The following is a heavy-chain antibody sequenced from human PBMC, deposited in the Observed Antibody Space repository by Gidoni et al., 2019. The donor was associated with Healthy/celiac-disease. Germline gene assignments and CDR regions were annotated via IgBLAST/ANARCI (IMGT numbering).Heavy chain of an antibody. CDR3: ARNGRYCGGDCYDYYYYYGMDV. V-gene: IGHV1-69*02. J-gene: IGHJ6*02. CDR1: GGTFSSYT. D-gene: IGHD2-21*02. Sequence: QVQLVQSGAEVKKPGSSVKVSCKASGGTFSSYTISWVRQAPGQGLEWMGRIIPILGIANYAQKFQGRVTITADKSTSTAYMELSSLRSEDTAVYYCARNGRYCGGDCYDYYYYYGMDVWGQGTTVTVSS. CDR2: IIPILGIA.